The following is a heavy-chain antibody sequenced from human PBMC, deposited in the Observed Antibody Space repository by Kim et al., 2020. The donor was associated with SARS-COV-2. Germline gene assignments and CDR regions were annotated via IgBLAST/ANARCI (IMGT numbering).Heavy chain of an antibody. CDR1: GGSISSSNW. Sequence: SETLSLTCAVSGGSISSSNWWSWVRQPPGKGLEWIGEIYHSGSTNYNPSLKSRVTISVDKSKNQFSLKLSSVTAADTAVYYCAREGSIWFGELLTMGGDFDIWGQGTMVTVSS. V-gene: IGHV4-4*02. CDR2: IYHSGST. CDR3: AREGSIWFGELLTMGGDFDI. J-gene: IGHJ3*02. D-gene: IGHD3-10*01.